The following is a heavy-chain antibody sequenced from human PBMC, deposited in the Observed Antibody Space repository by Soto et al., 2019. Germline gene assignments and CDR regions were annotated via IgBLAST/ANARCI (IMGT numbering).Heavy chain of an antibody. CDR2: INHSGST. CDR3: TRGPSGDKVDY. Sequence: PSETLSLTCAVYGGSFSGYYWSWIRQPPGKGLEWIGEINHSGSTNYNPSLKSRVTISVDTSMNQFSLKLSSVTAADTAVYYCTRGPSGDKVDYWGQGALVTVSS. V-gene: IGHV4-34*01. D-gene: IGHD7-27*01. CDR1: GGSFSGYY. J-gene: IGHJ4*02.